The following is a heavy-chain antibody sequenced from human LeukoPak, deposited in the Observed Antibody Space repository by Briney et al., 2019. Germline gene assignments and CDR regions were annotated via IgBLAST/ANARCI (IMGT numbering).Heavy chain of an antibody. CDR1: GGSFSGYY. J-gene: IGHJ6*02. V-gene: IGHV4-34*01. CDR3: ASIAARPGYYYYYGMDV. D-gene: IGHD6-6*01. Sequence: PSETLSLTCAVYGGSFSGYYWGWIRQPPGKGLEWIGEINHSGSTNYNPSLKSRVTISVDTSKNQFSLKLSSVTAADTAVYYCASIAARPGYYYYYGMDVWGQGTTVTVSS. CDR2: INHSGST.